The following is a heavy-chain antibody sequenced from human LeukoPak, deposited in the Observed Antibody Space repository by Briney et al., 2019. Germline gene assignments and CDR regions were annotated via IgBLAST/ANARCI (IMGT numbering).Heavy chain of an antibody. CDR2: IYPGDSDT. CDR3: ARSAPSMLGYYYYGMDV. CDR1: GYRFTNYW. J-gene: IGHJ6*04. V-gene: IGHV5-51*01. D-gene: IGHD2-2*01. Sequence: GESLKISCKGSGYRFTNYWIGWVRQLPGKGLEWMGIIYPGDSDTRYSPSFQGQVTISADKSISTAYLQWSSPKASDTAMYYCARSAPSMLGYYYYGMDVWGKGTTVTVSS.